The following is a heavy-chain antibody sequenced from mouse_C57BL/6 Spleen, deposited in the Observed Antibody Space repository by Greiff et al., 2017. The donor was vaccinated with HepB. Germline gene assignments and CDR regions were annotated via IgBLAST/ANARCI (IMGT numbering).Heavy chain of an antibody. CDR2: INPNNGGT. J-gene: IGHJ2*01. V-gene: IGHV1-26*01. D-gene: IGHD4-1*01. Sequence: EVQLQQSGPELVKPGASVKISCKASGYTFTDYYMNWVKQSHGKSLEWIGDINPNNGGTSYNQKFKGKATLTVDKSSSTAYMELRSLTSEDSAVYNSARWGCNWGHFDDWGKGTTRTVAT. CDR1: GYTFTDYY. CDR3: ARWGCNWGHFDD.